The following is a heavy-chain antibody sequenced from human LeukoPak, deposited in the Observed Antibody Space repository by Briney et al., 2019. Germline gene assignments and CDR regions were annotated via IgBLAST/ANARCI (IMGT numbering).Heavy chain of an antibody. Sequence: HPGGSLRLSCAASGFTFSSYAMSWVRQAPGKGLEWVSAISGSGGSTYYADSVKGRFTISRDNSKNTLYLQMNSLRAEDTAVYYCARPYSSSWYGWFDPWGQGTLVTVSS. CDR1: GFTFSSYA. D-gene: IGHD6-13*01. J-gene: IGHJ5*02. CDR2: ISGSGGST. V-gene: IGHV3-23*01. CDR3: ARPYSSSWYGWFDP.